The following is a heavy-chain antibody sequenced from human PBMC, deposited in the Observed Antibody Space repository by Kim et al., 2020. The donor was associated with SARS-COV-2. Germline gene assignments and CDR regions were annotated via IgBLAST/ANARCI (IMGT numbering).Heavy chain of an antibody. J-gene: IGHJ6*04. V-gene: IGHV1-3*01. CDR1: GYTFTSYA. Sequence: ASVKVSCKASGYTFTSYAMHWVRQAPGQRLEWMGWINAGNGNTKYSQKFQGRVTITRDTSASTAYMELSSLRSEDTAVYYCAANYYGSGSYFYYYYGMDVWGKGTTVTVSS. D-gene: IGHD3-10*01. CDR3: AANYYGSGSYFYYYYGMDV. CDR2: INAGNGNT.